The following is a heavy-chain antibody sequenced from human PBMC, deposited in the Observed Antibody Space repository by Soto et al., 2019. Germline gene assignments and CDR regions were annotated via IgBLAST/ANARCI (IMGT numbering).Heavy chain of an antibody. Sequence: EVQLVESGGGLVQPGGSLRLSCAASGFTFSSYWMHWVRQAPGKGLVWVARINSDGSSTSYADSVKGRFTISRDNAKNTLYLQMNSLRAEDTAVYYCAGACSGGSCDYYYYGMDVWGQGTTVTVSS. D-gene: IGHD2-15*01. CDR1: GFTFSSYW. J-gene: IGHJ6*02. CDR3: AGACSGGSCDYYYYGMDV. V-gene: IGHV3-74*01. CDR2: INSDGSST.